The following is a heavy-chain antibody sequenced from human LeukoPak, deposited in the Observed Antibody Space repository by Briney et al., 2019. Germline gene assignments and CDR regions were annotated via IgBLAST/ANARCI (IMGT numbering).Heavy chain of an antibody. CDR3: ARRGLLHLAALTWLDP. Sequence: ASVKVSCKASGYTFINYGISWVRQAPGQGFEWIGWISGRNGSTDYAQSVQDRVIMTTDTMTNTVYMELRSLTSSDTAVYYCARRGLLHLAALTWLDPWGQGTPVAVSS. CDR2: ISGRNGST. CDR1: GYTFINYG. J-gene: IGHJ5*02. D-gene: IGHD6-6*01. V-gene: IGHV1-18*01.